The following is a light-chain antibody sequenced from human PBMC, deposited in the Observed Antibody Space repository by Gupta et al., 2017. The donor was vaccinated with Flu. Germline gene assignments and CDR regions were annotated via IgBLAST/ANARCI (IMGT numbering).Light chain of an antibody. J-gene: IGKJ1*01. V-gene: IGKV1-5*03. CDR1: QSISNR. CDR2: KAS. CDR3: QQYDYYWT. Sequence: SPSTLASSVGDRVTITCRASQSISNRLAWYQQKAGKPPKILIYKASTLEGGVPSRFSGSGSGTQFTLTISSLQPDDFATYYCQQYDYYWTIGQGTKVEI.